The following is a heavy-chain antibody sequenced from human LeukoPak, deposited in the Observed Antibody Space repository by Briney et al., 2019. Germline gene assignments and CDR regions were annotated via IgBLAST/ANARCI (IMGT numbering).Heavy chain of an antibody. D-gene: IGHD2-8*02. J-gene: IGHJ4*02. CDR1: GFTFNSYA. V-gene: IGHV3-64D*09. CDR3: VKGQEVVYAPTFDY. Sequence: PGGSLRLSCSASGFTFNSYAIHWVRQAPGKGLEYVSSIGTNGISTYYADSVTGRSTISRDNSKNSLYLQMSSLRAEDTAVYYCVKGQEVVYAPTFDYWGQGTLVTVSS. CDR2: IGTNGIST.